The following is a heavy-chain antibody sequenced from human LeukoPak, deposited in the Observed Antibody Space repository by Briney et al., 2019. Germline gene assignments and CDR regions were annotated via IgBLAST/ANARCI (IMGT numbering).Heavy chain of an antibody. CDR3: ARLGSYGDYSY. V-gene: IGHV4-39*07. CDR1: GDSISRSKYF. CDR2: IFYTGST. D-gene: IGHD4-17*01. J-gene: IGHJ4*02. Sequence: PSETLSLTCAVSGDSISRSKYFWGWIRQPPGKGLEWIGSIFYTGSTYDNASLKSRVTISVDTSKNQFSLKLSSVTAADTAVYYCARLGSYGDYSYWGQGTLVTVSS.